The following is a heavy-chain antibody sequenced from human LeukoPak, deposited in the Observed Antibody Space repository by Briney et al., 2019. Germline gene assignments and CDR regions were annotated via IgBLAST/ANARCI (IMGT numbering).Heavy chain of an antibody. D-gene: IGHD3-3*01. CDR1: GYTFTSYY. J-gene: IGHJ4*02. CDR2: INPNSGGT. CDR3: ARARITIFGVVITALDY. V-gene: IGHV1-2*02. Sequence: ASVKVSSKASGYTFTSYYMNWWHQAPGQGLEWMGIINPNSGGTNYAQKFQGRVTMTRDTSISTAYMELSRLRSDDTAVYYCARARITIFGVVITALDYWGQGTLVTVSS.